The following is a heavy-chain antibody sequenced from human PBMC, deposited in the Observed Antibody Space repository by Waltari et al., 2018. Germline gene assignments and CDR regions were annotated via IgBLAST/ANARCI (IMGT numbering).Heavy chain of an antibody. CDR2: IYYSGST. CDR1: GGSXSSGGYY. J-gene: IGHJ4*02. CDR3: ARDMRFGEXLPVGY. D-gene: IGHD3-10*01. Sequence: QVQLQESGPGLVKPSQTLSLTCTVSGGSXSSGGYYWSWIRXHPGKGLEWIGYIYYSGSTYYNPSLKSRVTISVDTSKNQFSLKLSSVTAADTAVXYCARDMRFGEXLPVGYWGQGTLVXXSS. V-gene: IGHV4-31*03.